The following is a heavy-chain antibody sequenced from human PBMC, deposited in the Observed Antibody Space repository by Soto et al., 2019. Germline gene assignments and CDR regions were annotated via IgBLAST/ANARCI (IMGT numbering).Heavy chain of an antibody. CDR3: TKDLWPYLPAGGEFDS. CDR1: GFTFSSYA. Sequence: EVQLLESGGGLVQPGGSLRLSCAASGFTFSSYAMSWVRQAPGKGLEWVSAISGSAGSTYYADSVKGRFTPSRANSKNTLNLKMNSLRAEDTAVFYCTKDLWPYLPAGGEFDSWGQVPLATVSS. V-gene: IGHV3-23*01. D-gene: IGHD3-16*01. CDR2: ISGSAGST. J-gene: IGHJ4*02.